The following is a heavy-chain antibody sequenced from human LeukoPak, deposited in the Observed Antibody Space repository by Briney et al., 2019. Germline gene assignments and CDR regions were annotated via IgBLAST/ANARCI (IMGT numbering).Heavy chain of an antibody. CDR3: AKDRCSNGVGCYYYYMDV. Sequence: GGSLRLSCAASGFTFNRYNMNWVRRAPGKGLEWVAYIQYDGSNEQYADSVKGRFSISRDSSKNILYLQMNSLRAEDTAVYYCAKDRCSNGVGCYYYYMDVWGKGTTVTISS. D-gene: IGHD2-8*01. CDR2: IQYDGSNE. V-gene: IGHV3-30*02. CDR1: GFTFNRYN. J-gene: IGHJ6*03.